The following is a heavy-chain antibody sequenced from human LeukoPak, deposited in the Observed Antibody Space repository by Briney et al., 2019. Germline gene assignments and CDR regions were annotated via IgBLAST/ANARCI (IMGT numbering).Heavy chain of an antibody. CDR2: INWNGGST. J-gene: IGHJ6*03. D-gene: IGHD2-2*01. CDR1: GFTFDDYG. Sequence: GGSLRLSCAASGFTFDDYGMSWVRQAPGKGLEWVSGINWNGGSTGYADSVKGRFTISRDNAKNSLYLQMNCLRAEDTALYYCATFTWPEYQLPPGYVDVWGKGTTVTVSS. V-gene: IGHV3-20*04. CDR3: ATFTWPEYQLPPGYVDV.